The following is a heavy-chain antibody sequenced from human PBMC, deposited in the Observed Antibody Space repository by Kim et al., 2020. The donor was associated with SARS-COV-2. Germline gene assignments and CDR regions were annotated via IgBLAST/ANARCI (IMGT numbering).Heavy chain of an antibody. CDR3: GRDYSD. D-gene: IGHD6-13*01. Sequence: GGSLRLSCTASGFTFRSYWMSWVRQAPGKGLEWVANIKEDGSETYYVDSVKVQFTISRDNAENSLYLQMNSLRAEDTAVYCWGRDYSDWGQVTLVTVSS. V-gene: IGHV3-7*01. CDR2: IKEDGSET. J-gene: IGHJ4*02. CDR1: GFTFRSYW.